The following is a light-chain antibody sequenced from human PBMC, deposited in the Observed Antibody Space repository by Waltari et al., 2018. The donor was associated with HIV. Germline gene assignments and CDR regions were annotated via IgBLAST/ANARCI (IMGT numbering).Light chain of an antibody. CDR1: RSLLFSYNNKDY. CDR3: QQYYSVPYT. V-gene: IGKV4-1*01. CDR2: WAS. Sequence: DVVVTQSPDSLSVSVGEGATLNCKANRSLLFSYNNKDYLAWYQQKPGQRPRLLIYWASTRQSGVPDRFSGSGSGTDFTLTISSLQAEDVAVYYCQQYYSVPYTFGQGTKLEIK. J-gene: IGKJ2*01.